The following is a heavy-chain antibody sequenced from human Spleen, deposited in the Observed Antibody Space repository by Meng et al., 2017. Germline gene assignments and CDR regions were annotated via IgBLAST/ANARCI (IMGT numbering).Heavy chain of an antibody. CDR1: GASISSGGYY. Sequence: VQPPASGPGLVKPSQTPSPPCPVSGASISSGGYYWSWIRQAPGKGLEWVSLISASAGDTYYGDSVTGRFTISRDNSKNTLYLQMNSLRADDTAVYYCARDRHYFQHWGQGTLVTVSS. V-gene: IGHV3-23*01. CDR3: ARDRHYFQH. CDR2: ISASAGDT. J-gene: IGHJ1*01.